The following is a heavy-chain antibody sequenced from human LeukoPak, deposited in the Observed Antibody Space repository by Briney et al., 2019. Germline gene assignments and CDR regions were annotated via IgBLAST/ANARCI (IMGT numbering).Heavy chain of an antibody. J-gene: IGHJ6*02. D-gene: IGHD3-10*01. CDR1: GGSLIGHY. V-gene: IGHV4-34*01. CDR3: ARGGIMVRQSINFLFFYAMDV. CDR2: INHSGKT. Sequence: SETLSLTCDVYGGSLIGHYWSWIRQPPGKGLEWIGEINHSGKTNYNPSLKNRVTISLDTSKNQTSLRLSAVTAADTAVYHCARGGIMVRQSINFLFFYAMDVWGHGTTVTVSS.